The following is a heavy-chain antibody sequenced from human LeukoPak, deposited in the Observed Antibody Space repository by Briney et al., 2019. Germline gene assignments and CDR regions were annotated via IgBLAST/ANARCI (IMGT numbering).Heavy chain of an antibody. CDR2: ISGYTGDT. CDR1: GYTFTNFD. Sequence: ASVRVSCKTSGYTFTNFDIYWVRQAPGQGLECMGWISGYTGDTKYAQIFQGRFTVTTDTSTSTAYMELRSLTYDDTAVYYCAREVADATYGDHKIDYWGQGTLVTVSS. J-gene: IGHJ4*02. CDR3: AREVADATYGDHKIDY. V-gene: IGHV1-18*01. D-gene: IGHD4-17*01.